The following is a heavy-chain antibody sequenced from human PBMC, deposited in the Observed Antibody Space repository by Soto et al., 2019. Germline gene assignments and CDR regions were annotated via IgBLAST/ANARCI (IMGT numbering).Heavy chain of an antibody. V-gene: IGHV1-18*01. D-gene: IGHD1-1*01. J-gene: IGHJ4*02. Sequence: QVHLVQSGAEVKKPGASVKVSCKGSDYIFTTYGITWVRQAPGQGLEWMGWISAHNGNTNYAQKLQGRVTVTRDTSTSTAYMELRNLRSDGAAVYYCARGRYGDYWGQGALVTVSS. CDR3: ARGRYGDY. CDR2: ISAHNGNT. CDR1: DYIFTTYG.